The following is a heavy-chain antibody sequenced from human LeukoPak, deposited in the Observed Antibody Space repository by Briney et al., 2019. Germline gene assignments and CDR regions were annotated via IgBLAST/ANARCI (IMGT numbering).Heavy chain of an antibody. CDR2: INWNGGST. CDR3: ARGGYGGNTIYYYYYYMDV. D-gene: IGHD4-23*01. V-gene: IGHV3-20*01. Sequence: PGGSLRLSCAASGFTFSDYYMSWIRQAPGKGLEWVSGINWNGGSTGYADSVKGRFTISRDNAKNSLYLQMNSLRAEDTALYHCARGGYGGNTIYYYYYYMDVWGKGTTVTISS. CDR1: GFTFSDYY. J-gene: IGHJ6*03.